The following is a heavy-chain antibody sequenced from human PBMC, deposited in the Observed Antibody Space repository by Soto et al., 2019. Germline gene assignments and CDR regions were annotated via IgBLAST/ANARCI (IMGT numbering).Heavy chain of an antibody. CDR1: GFSIATSGEG. D-gene: IGHD3-10*02. Sequence: SGPTLVNPTQTLTLTCSLSGFSIATSGEGVGWIRQPPGKALEWLGVIYWYDDTRYSPSLKTRLTITKDTSKNQVVLTMTNVDPVDTGKYYCAHRDSHNYYVFDYWGQGTLVTVSS. J-gene: IGHJ4*02. V-gene: IGHV2-5*01. CDR2: IYWYDDT. CDR3: AHRDSHNYYVFDY.